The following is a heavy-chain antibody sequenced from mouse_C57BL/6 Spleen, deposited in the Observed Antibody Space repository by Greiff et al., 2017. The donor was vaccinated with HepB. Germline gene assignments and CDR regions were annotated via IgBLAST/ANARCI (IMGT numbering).Heavy chain of an antibody. CDR2: IYPGGGYT. CDR3: AREAAGGFYAMDY. CDR1: GYTFTNYW. V-gene: IGHV1-63*01. Sequence: QVQLQQSGAELVRPGTSVKMSCKASGYTFTNYWIGWAKQRPGHGLEWIGDIYPGGGYTNYNEKFKGKATLTADKSSSTAYMQFSSLTSEDSAIYYCAREAAGGFYAMDYWGQGTSVTVSS. J-gene: IGHJ4*01.